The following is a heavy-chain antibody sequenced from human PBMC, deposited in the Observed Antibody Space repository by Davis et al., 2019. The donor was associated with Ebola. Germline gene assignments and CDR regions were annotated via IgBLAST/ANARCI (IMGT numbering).Heavy chain of an antibody. Sequence: GESLKISCAASKFTLSSYWMSWVRQAPGKGLEWVGRIRSNANSYATAYAASVKGRFTISRDDSKNTAYLQMNSLKTEDTAVYYCICSQQPFDYWGQGTLVTVSS. V-gene: IGHV3-73*01. CDR1: KFTLSSYW. J-gene: IGHJ4*02. CDR3: ICSQQPFDY. D-gene: IGHD3-10*02. CDR2: IRSNANSYAT.